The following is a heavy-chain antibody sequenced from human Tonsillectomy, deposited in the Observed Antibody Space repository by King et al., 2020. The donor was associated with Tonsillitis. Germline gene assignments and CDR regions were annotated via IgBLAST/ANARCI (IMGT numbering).Heavy chain of an antibody. Sequence: VQLVESGGGVVQPGRSLRLSCAASGFTFSSYVMHWVRQAPGKGLEWVAILSYDGRNKYYADSVKGRFTISRDNSKNMLYLQMNSLGAEDTAVYYCAREREPCGWEILRHYYYYGMDVWGQGTTVTVSS. J-gene: IGHJ6*02. CDR2: LSYDGRNK. D-gene: IGHD1-26*01. V-gene: IGHV3-30*04. CDR3: AREREPCGWEILRHYYYYGMDV. CDR1: GFTFSSYV.